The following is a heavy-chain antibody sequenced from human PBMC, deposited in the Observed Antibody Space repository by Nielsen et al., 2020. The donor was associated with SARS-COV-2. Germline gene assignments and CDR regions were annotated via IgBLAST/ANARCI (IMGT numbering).Heavy chain of an antibody. D-gene: IGHD5-24*01. CDR3: VRIDMATISVDY. V-gene: IGHV4-39*07. CDR2: IYYSGST. CDR1: GGSISSSSYY. Sequence: SETLSLTCTVSGGSISSSSYYWGWIRQPPGKGLVWIGSIYYSGSTYYNPSLKSRVTISVDTSKNQFSLKVNSVTAADTAVYYCVRIDMATISVDYWGRGTLVTVSS. J-gene: IGHJ4*02.